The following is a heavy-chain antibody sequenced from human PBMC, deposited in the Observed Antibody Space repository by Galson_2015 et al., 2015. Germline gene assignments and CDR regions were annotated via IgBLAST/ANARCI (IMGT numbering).Heavy chain of an antibody. D-gene: IGHD3-10*01. CDR2: ISSSSSTI. CDR3: AAGSGSGSYSKI. V-gene: IGHV3-48*01. J-gene: IGHJ4*02. CDR1: GFTFSSYS. Sequence: SLRLSCAASGFTFSSYSMNWVRQAPGKGLEWVSYISSSSSTIYYADSVKGRFTISRDNAKNSLYLQMNSLRAEDTAVYYCAAGSGSGSYSKIWGQGTLVTVSS.